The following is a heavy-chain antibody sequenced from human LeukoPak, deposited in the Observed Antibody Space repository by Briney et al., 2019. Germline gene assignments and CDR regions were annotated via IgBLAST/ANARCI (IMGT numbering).Heavy chain of an antibody. CDR1: GFTFTTYW. D-gene: IGHD4-11*01. CDR3: AKDLRAVTTQLYFDY. J-gene: IGHJ4*02. Sequence: GGSLRLSCAASGFTFTTYWMSWVRQAPGKGLEWVANIKQDGTERYYVDSVKGRFTISRDNSKNTLYLQMNSLRAEDTAVYYCAKDLRAVTTQLYFDYWGQGTLVTVSS. CDR2: IKQDGTER. V-gene: IGHV3-7*03.